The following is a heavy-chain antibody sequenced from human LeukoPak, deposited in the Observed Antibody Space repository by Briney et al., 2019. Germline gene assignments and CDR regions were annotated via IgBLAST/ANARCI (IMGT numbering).Heavy chain of an antibody. D-gene: IGHD6-13*01. CDR2: ISSSSSTM. CDR3: ARERSAPYSSSWRNPFDY. V-gene: IGHV3-48*02. J-gene: IGHJ4*02. CDR1: GFTFSSYS. Sequence: GGSLRLSCAASGFTFSSYSMNWVRQAPGKELEWVSYISSSSSTMYYADSVKGRFTISRDNAKNSLYLQMNSLRDEDTAVYYCARERSAPYSSSWRNPFDYWGQGTLVTVSS.